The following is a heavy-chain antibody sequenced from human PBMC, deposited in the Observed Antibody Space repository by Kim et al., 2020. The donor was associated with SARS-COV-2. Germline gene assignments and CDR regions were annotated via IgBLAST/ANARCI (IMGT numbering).Heavy chain of an antibody. V-gene: IGHV3-23*01. CDR3: DASDY. J-gene: IGHJ4*02. CDR2: INESGFRT. Sequence: GGSLRLSCVASGFNFRGYAMSWARQAPGKGLEWVSTINESGFRTHYTDSVKGRFTISRDNSKSTLVLQMNSLRAEDTAVYYCDASDYWGQGSLVTVSS. CDR1: GFNFRGYA.